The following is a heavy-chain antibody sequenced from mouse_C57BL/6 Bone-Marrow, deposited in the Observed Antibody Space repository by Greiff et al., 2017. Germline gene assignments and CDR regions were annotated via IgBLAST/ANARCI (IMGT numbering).Heavy chain of an antibody. D-gene: IGHD1-1*01. V-gene: IGHV5-9-1*02. CDR3: TRVLRYWYFDV. CDR2: LSSGGDYI. Sequence: EVQLKESGAGLVKPGGSLKLSCAASGFTFSSYAMSWVRQTPEKRLEWVAYLSSGGDYIYYADTVKGRFTISRDNARNTLYLQMSSLKSEDTAMYYCTRVLRYWYFDVWGTGTTVTVSS. J-gene: IGHJ1*03. CDR1: GFTFSSYA.